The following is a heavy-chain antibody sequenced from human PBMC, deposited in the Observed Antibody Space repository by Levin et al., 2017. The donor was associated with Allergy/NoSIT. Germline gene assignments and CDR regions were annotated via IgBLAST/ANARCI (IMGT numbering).Heavy chain of an antibody. D-gene: IGHD3-22*01. Sequence: GESLKISCAASGFTFSSYAMHWVRQAPGKGLEWVAVISYDGSNKYYADSVKGRFTISRDNSKNTLYLQMNSLRAEDTAVYYCARDSYYYDSSGYYYRDYYGMDVWGQGTTVTVSS. CDR2: ISYDGSNK. CDR1: GFTFSSYA. J-gene: IGHJ6*02. CDR3: ARDSYYYDSSGYYYRDYYGMDV. V-gene: IGHV3-30-3*01.